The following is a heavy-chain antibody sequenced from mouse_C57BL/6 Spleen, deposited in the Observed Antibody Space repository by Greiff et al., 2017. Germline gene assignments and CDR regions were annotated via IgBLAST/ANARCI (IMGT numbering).Heavy chain of an antibody. J-gene: IGHJ4*01. Sequence: QVQLQQPGAELVMPGASVKLSCKASGYTFTSYWMHWVKQRPGQGLEWIGEIDPSDSYTNYNQKFKGKSKLTVDKYSSTAYMQLSSLTSADSAVYYGARRANYYGSSLYAMDYWGQGTSVTVSS. V-gene: IGHV1-69*01. CDR3: ARRANYYGSSLYAMDY. CDR2: IDPSDSYT. CDR1: GYTFTSYW. D-gene: IGHD1-1*01.